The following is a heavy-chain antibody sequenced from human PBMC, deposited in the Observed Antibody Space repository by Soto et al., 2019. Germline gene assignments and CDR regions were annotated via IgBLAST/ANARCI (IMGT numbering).Heavy chain of an antibody. CDR2: INSDGSST. Sequence: GGSLRLSCAASGFTFSSYWMHWVRQAPGKGLVWVSRINSDGSSTSYADSVKGRFTISRDNAKNTLYLQMNSLRAEDTAVFYCARVYYSNLPYYFYYMDVWGQGTTVTVSS. J-gene: IGHJ6*02. CDR1: GFTFSSYW. V-gene: IGHV3-74*01. D-gene: IGHD4-4*01. CDR3: ARVYYSNLPYYFYYMDV.